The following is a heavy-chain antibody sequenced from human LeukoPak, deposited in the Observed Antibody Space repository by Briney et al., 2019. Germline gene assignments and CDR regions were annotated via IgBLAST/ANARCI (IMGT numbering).Heavy chain of an antibody. CDR3: AKDLGSAITSALVLDV. CDR2: ITWNRDKI. J-gene: IGHJ6*02. V-gene: IGHV3-9*01. Sequence: GGSLRLSCTVSGFTFDDYAMHWVRHTPGKGLEWVSGITWNRDKIGYGDSVKGRFTISGDNVKNVLYLQMNSLRPEDTALYYCAKDLGSAITSALVLDVWGQGTTVIVS. CDR1: GFTFDDYA. D-gene: IGHD2-15*01.